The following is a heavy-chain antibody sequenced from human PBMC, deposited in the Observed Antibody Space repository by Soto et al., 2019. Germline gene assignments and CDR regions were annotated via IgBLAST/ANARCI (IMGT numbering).Heavy chain of an antibody. V-gene: IGHV4-39*01. Sequence: QLQLQESGPGLVKPSETLSLTCTVSGGSISSSSYYWGWIRQPPGKGLEWIGSIYYSGSTYYNPSLKSRVTMSVDTSKNQFSLKLSSVTAADTAVYYCARQDGDYFDYWGQGTLVTVSS. CDR2: IYYSGST. CDR3: ARQDGDYFDY. CDR1: GGSISSSSYY. J-gene: IGHJ4*02. D-gene: IGHD4-17*01.